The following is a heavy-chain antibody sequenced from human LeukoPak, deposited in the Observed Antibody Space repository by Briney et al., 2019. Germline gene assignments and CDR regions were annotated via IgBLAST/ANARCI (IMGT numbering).Heavy chain of an antibody. CDR1: GFTFSSYE. D-gene: IGHD3-16*01. CDR3: ARAADTYAFDI. V-gene: IGHV3-48*03. CDR2: ISSSGSTI. Sequence: QPGGSLRLSCAASGFTFSSYEMNWVRQAPGKGLEWVSYISSSGSTIYYADSVKGRFTISRDNAKNSLYLQMNSLRAEDTAVYYCARAADTYAFDIWGQGTMVTVSS. J-gene: IGHJ3*02.